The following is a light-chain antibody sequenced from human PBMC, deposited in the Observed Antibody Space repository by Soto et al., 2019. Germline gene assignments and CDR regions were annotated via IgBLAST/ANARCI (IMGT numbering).Light chain of an antibody. CDR3: LQYETYWT. CDR1: QGISSY. J-gene: IGKJ5*01. CDR2: KAS. V-gene: IGKV1-5*03. Sequence: DIQMTQSPSTLSASVVDRVTITCRASQGISSYLAWYQQKPGKAPKLLIYKASSLESGVPSRFSGSGSGTEFTLTISSLQPDDFATYYCLQYETYWTFGQGTRLEIK.